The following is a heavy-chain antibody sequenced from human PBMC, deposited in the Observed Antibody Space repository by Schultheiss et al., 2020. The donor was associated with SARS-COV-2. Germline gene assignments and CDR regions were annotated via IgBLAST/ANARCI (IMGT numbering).Heavy chain of an antibody. D-gene: IGHD3-3*01. CDR3: ARRYYDFGL. CDR1: GFTFSDYY. CDR2: ISSSSTNT. V-gene: IGHV3-11*06. J-gene: IGHJ4*02. Sequence: GESLKISCAASGFTFSDYYMSWIRQAPGKGLEWVSYISSSSTNTNYADSVKGRFTISSDNAKNSLYLQMNSLRAEDTAVYYCARRYYDFGLGGQGTLVTVSS.